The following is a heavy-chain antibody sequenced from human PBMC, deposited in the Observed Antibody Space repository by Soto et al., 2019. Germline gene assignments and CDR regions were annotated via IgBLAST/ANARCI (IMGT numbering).Heavy chain of an antibody. D-gene: IGHD2-2*01. CDR3: AREGILVPAADY. CDR2: ISYDGSNK. CDR1: GFTFSSYA. Sequence: QVQLVESGGGVVQPGRSLRLSCAASGFTFSSYAMHWVRQAPGKGLEWVAVISYDGSNKYYADSVKGRFTISRDNSKNTLYLQMTSLRAEDTAVYYCAREGILVPAADYWGQGTLVTVSS. V-gene: IGHV3-30*14. J-gene: IGHJ4*02.